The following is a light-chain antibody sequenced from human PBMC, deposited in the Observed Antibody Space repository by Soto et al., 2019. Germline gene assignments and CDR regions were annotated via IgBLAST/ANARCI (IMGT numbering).Light chain of an antibody. V-gene: IGLV2-14*03. Sequence: QSVLTQPASVSGSPGQSISISCTGTSSDIGAYNYVSWYQQHPGKAPKLIIFEVSNRPSGVSNRFSGSKSGNTASLTISGLQPEDEADYHCSSYTGGTTYWIFGGGTMVTVL. J-gene: IGLJ2*01. CDR1: SSDIGAYNY. CDR2: EVS. CDR3: SSYTGGTTYWI.